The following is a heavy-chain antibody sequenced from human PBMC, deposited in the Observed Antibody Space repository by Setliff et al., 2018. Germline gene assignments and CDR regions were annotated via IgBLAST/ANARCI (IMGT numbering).Heavy chain of an antibody. CDR2: IFQSGNT. CDR3: ATLLANYGSGMDV. V-gene: IGHV4-38-2*01. J-gene: IGHJ6*02. Sequence: KTPETLSLTCAVSGSSIISDYYWVWIRQPPGRGLEWIGSIFQSGNTYYNPSLKSRVTISVDTSKNQFSLKVNSVTAADTAVYYCATLLANYGSGMDVWGQGTTVTVS. CDR1: GSSIISDYY. D-gene: IGHD3-10*01.